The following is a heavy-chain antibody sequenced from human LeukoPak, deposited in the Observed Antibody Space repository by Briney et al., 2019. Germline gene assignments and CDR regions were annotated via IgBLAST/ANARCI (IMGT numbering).Heavy chain of an antibody. CDR1: GFTFSSYA. D-gene: IGHD3-3*01. CDR3: ASNNFWSGAFFDY. Sequence: PGGSLRLSCAASGFTFSSYAMHWVRQAPGKGLEWVAVISYDGSNKYYADSVKGRFTISRDNSKNTLYLQMNSLRAEDTAVYYCASNNFWSGAFFDYWGQGTLVTVSS. J-gene: IGHJ4*02. CDR2: ISYDGSNK. V-gene: IGHV3-30-3*01.